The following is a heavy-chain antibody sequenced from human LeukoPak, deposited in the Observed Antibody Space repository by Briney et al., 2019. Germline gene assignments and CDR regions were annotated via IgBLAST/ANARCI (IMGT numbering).Heavy chain of an antibody. D-gene: IGHD6-19*01. J-gene: IGHJ4*02. CDR1: GFTFSSYA. CDR2: ISYDGSNK. V-gene: IGHV3-30*04. Sequence: GRSLRLSCAASGFTFSSYAMHWVRQAPGKGLEWVAVISYDGSNKYYADSVKGRFTISRDNSKNTLYLLMNSLRAEDTAVYYCARDSGWYYFDYWGQGTLVTVSS. CDR3: ARDSGWYYFDY.